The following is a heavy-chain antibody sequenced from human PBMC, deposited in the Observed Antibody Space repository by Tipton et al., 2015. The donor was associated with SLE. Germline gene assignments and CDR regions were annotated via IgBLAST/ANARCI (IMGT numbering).Heavy chain of an antibody. CDR1: GFTFSRYA. CDR2: INEDGSGK. Sequence: SLRLSCAASGFTFSRYAMRWVRQSPGKGLEWVANINEDGSGKWYLDSVNGRFTISRDNAKNSLYLQMNSLGAEDMGVYYCSKSGRGDVWGQGTTVFVSS. CDR3: SKSGRGDV. V-gene: IGHV3-7*01. D-gene: IGHD3-10*01. J-gene: IGHJ6*02.